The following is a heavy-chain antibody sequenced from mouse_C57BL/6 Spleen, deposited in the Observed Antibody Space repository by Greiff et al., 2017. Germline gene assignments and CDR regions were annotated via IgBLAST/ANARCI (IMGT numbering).Heavy chain of an antibody. CDR3: ARSRGSSSGYYAMDY. CDR2: IYPGDGAT. J-gene: IGHJ4*01. D-gene: IGHD1-1*01. CDR1: GYAFSSSW. V-gene: IGHV1-82*01. Sequence: QVQLQQSGPELVKPGASVKISCKASGYAFSSSWLNWVKQRPGKGLEWIGRIYPGDGATNYNGKFKGKATLTADKSSSTAYMQLSSLTYEDSAVYFCARSRGSSSGYYAMDYWGQGTSVTVSS.